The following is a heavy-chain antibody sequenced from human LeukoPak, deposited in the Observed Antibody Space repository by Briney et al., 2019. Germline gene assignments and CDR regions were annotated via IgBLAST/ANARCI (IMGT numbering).Heavy chain of an antibody. J-gene: IGHJ5*02. CDR1: GYSISNGYY. CDR3: AGLWFGELP. CDR2: IYHSGST. V-gene: IGHV4-38-2*02. Sequence: PSETLSLTCTVSGYSISNGYYWGWIRQPPGKGLEWIGNIYHSGSTYYNPSLKGRVTISLDTYKNHFSLKLSSVTAADTAVYYCAGLWFGELPWGQGTLVTVSS. D-gene: IGHD3-10*01.